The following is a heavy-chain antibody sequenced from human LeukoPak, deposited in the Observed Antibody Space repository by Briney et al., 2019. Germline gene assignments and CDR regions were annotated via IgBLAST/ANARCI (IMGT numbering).Heavy chain of an antibody. CDR2: ISGSGDNT. V-gene: IGHV3-23*01. J-gene: IGHJ4*02. D-gene: IGHD3-3*01. CDR3: VKEYHSRGFGAYFDY. CDR1: GFTFSSYA. Sequence: GGSLRLSCAASGFTFSSYAMSWVRQVPGKGLEWVSVISGSGDNTYYADSVKGRFTISRDNSKNMLYLQMNSLRAEDTAVYYCVKEYHSRGFGAYFDYWGQGTLVTVSS.